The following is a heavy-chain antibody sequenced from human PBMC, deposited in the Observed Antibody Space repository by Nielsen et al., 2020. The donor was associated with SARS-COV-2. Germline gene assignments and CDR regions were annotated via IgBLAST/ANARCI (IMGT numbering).Heavy chain of an antibody. CDR1: GFTFSSYG. CDR2: ISYDGSNK. D-gene: IGHD2-21*01. V-gene: IGHV3-33*05. Sequence: GGSLRLSCAASGFTFSSYGMHWVRQAPGKGLEWVAVISYDGSNKYYADSVKGRFTISRDNAKNTLYLQMNSLRAEDTAVYYCARETYSLMFDPWGQGTLVTVSS. CDR3: ARETYSLMFDP. J-gene: IGHJ5*02.